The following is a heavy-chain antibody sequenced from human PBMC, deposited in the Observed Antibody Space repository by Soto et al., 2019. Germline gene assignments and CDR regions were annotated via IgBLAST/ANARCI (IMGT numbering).Heavy chain of an antibody. Sequence: GGPLRLSCAASGFTFSSYSMNWVRQAPGKGLEWVSYISSSSSTIYYADSVKGRFTISRDNAKNSLYLQMNSLRDEATAVYYCARDAVPLYYYDSSGYDAFDIWGQGTMVTVSS. CDR2: ISSSSSTI. D-gene: IGHD3-22*01. J-gene: IGHJ3*02. CDR3: ARDAVPLYYYDSSGYDAFDI. CDR1: GFTFSSYS. V-gene: IGHV3-48*02.